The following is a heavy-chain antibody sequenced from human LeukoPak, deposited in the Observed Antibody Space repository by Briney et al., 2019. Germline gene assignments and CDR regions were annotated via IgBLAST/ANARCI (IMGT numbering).Heavy chain of an antibody. Sequence: PGGSLTLPCAPTGFTFDDYAMHWVRQAPGKALEWVSGISWNSGSIGYADSVKGRFPIPRYNSKNTLYLQMNTLRPEHTAVYHCARRAGACSQPYDYWGQGTLVTVSS. J-gene: IGHJ4*02. CDR1: GFTFDDYA. D-gene: IGHD2-21*01. CDR2: ISWNSGSI. V-gene: IGHV3-9*01. CDR3: ARRAGACSQPYDY.